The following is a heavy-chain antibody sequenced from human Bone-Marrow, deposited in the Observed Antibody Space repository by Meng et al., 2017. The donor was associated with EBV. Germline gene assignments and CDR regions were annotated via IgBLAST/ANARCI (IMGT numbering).Heavy chain of an antibody. CDR1: GGSISRVNSY. V-gene: IGHV4-30-4*01. D-gene: IGHD3-22*01. Sequence: QVQLQESGPGLVKPAQSLSLTCGVSGGSISRVNSYWSWIRQPPGKGLEWIGYIFYSGSTYYNPSLKSRLTISVDTSKNQFSLKLSSVTAADTAVYYCARAGYYYDSSGYYYWSFDLWGRGTLVNVSS. CDR2: IFYSGST. CDR3: ARAGYYYDSSGYYYWSFDL. J-gene: IGHJ2*01.